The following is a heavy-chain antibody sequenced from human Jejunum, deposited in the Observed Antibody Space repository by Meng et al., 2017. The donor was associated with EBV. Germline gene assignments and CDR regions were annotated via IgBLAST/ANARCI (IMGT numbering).Heavy chain of an antibody. CDR2: IYWDDGK. D-gene: IGHD5-18*01. V-gene: IGHV2-5*02. CDR3: WLRLHPHNLHFGF. CDR1: GFSCSVSDVG. Sequence: HINVQQARPRLVEPTASRPLTCTFSGFSCSVSDVGVGWVRQPPGQGLEWVGLIYWDDGKPYSASMKNRVTITKDTSTTQVVLTKTNIVGADKATDYCWLRLHPHNLHFGFWGQGTLVTVSS. J-gene: IGHJ4*02.